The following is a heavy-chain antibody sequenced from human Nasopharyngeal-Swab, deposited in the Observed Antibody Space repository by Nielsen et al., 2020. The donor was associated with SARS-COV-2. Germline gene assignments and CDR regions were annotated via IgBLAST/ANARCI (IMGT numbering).Heavy chain of an antibody. V-gene: IGHV4-31*02. Sequence: RQAPGNGLEWIGYIYYSGSTYYNPSLKSRVTISVDTSKNQFSLKLSSVTAADTAVYYYARGGAARPGFDYWGQGTLVTVSS. CDR3: ARGGAARPGFDY. CDR2: IYYSGST. J-gene: IGHJ4*02. D-gene: IGHD6-6*01.